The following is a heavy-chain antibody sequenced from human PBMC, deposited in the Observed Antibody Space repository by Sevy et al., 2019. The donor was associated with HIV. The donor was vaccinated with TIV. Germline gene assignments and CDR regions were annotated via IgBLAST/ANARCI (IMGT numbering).Heavy chain of an antibody. CDR2: ISYDGSNK. V-gene: IGHV3-30-3*01. Sequence: GGSLRLSCAASGFTFSNYAMHWVRQAPGKGLEWVAVISYDGSNKYYADSVRGRFTISRDSSKNTLYLQMNSLRPEDTAVKYGARDLEVYGGWEQTSQGMDVWGQGTTVTVSS. J-gene: IGHJ6*02. D-gene: IGHD1-26*01. CDR3: ARDLEVYGGWEQTSQGMDV. CDR1: GFTFSNYA.